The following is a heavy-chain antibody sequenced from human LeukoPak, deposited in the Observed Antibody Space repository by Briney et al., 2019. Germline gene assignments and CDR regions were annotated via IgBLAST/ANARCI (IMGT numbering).Heavy chain of an antibody. J-gene: IGHJ6*02. V-gene: IGHV3-48*02. CDR1: GFTFSSYT. CDR2: ISSRSSTI. Sequence: GGSLRLSCAASGFTFSSYTMNWVRQAPGKGLEWVSYISSRSSTIYHADSVKGRFTISRDNAKNSLFLQMNSLRDEDTAVYYCAKDRSYGMDVWGQGTTVTVSS. CDR3: AKDRSYGMDV.